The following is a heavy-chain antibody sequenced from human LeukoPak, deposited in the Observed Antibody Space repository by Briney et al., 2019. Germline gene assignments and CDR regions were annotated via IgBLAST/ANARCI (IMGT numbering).Heavy chain of an antibody. Sequence: GGSLRLSCVGSGFSFSDYYMSWIRQAPGKGLEWVSYISNDSVDKYYVDSVRGRFTISRDNAKKSMYLQMSGLRVEDTAVYYCARRDWVSGAVRAFDIWGQGTMVTVSS. CDR3: ARRDWVSGAVRAFDI. V-gene: IGHV3-11*04. D-gene: IGHD3-3*01. CDR2: ISNDSVDK. J-gene: IGHJ3*02. CDR1: GFSFSDYY.